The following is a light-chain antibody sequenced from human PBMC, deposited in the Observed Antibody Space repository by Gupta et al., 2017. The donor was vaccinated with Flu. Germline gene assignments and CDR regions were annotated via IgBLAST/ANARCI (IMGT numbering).Light chain of an antibody. CDR2: EVR. Sequence: SITISCTGTITDVGGYEYVSWYQQHPGKAPKLLIYEVRRRPAVVSSRFSSSKSGNTASLTISVLQAEDEADYYCTSYTSTSLRVFGGGTKLTVL. V-gene: IGLV2-14*01. CDR1: ITDVGGYEY. CDR3: TSYTSTSLRV. J-gene: IGLJ3*02.